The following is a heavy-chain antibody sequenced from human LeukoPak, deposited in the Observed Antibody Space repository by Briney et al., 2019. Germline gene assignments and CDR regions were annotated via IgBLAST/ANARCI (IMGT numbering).Heavy chain of an antibody. V-gene: IGHV1-69*01. CDR2: IIPIFGTA. Sequence: VASVKVPCRGTGGTFSSYAISWVRQAPGQGLEWMGGIIPIFGTANYAQKFQGRVTITADESTSTAYMEPSSLRSEDTAVYYCARAGDCSGGSCYSDDAFDIWGQGTMVTVSS. CDR1: GGTFSSYA. D-gene: IGHD2-15*01. CDR3: ARAGDCSGGSCYSDDAFDI. J-gene: IGHJ3*02.